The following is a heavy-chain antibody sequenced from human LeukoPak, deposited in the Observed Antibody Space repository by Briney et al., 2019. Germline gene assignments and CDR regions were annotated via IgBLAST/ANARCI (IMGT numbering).Heavy chain of an antibody. V-gene: IGHV3-53*01. CDR3: AREGDYGSGSYFDY. J-gene: IGHJ4*02. D-gene: IGHD3-10*01. CDR2: IYSGGST. Sequence: TGGSLRLSCAASGFTVSSNYMSWVRQAPGKGLEWVSVIYSGGSTYYADSVKGRFTISRDNSKNTLYLQMNSLRAEDTAVYYCAREGDYGSGSYFDYWGQGTLVTVSS. CDR1: GFTVSSNY.